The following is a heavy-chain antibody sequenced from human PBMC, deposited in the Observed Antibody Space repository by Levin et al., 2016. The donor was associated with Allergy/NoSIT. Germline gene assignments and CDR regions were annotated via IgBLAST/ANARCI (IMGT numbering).Heavy chain of an antibody. Sequence: SETLSLTCAVSGGSISSGAYSWSWIRQPPGKGLEWIGYIYHSGTTDYNPSLKSRVTILVDRSTNQFFLQMTSVTAADTAVYYCARAAREYGGNSVAFDIWGQGTMVTVSS. CDR3: ARAAREYGGNSVAFDI. CDR2: IYHSGTT. D-gene: IGHD4-23*01. V-gene: IGHV4-30-2*01. CDR1: GGSISSGAYS. J-gene: IGHJ3*02.